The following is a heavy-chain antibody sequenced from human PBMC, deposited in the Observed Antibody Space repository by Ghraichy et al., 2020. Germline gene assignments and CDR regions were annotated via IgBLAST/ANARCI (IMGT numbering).Heavy chain of an antibody. D-gene: IGHD4-23*01. CDR1: GFTFKNYN. V-gene: IGHV3-48*02. CDR3: ARDKAYGGISEVDWVFDL. J-gene: IGHJ2*01. CDR2: ISRSGSTI. Sequence: GGSLRLSCVASGFTFKNYNMYWVRQAPGKGPEWISYISRSGSTIYYSDSVKGRFTISRDNAKDSLFLRMNSLRDEDTAVYHCARDKAYGGISEVDWVFDLWGRGTLVRVSS.